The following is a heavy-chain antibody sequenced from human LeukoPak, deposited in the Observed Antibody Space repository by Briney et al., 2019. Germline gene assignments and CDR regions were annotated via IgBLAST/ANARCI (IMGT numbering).Heavy chain of an antibody. D-gene: IGHD3-22*01. CDR3: ARTRTITMNAFDI. CDR1: GFTVSSNY. CDR2: IYSGGST. J-gene: IGHJ3*02. V-gene: IGHV3-53*01. Sequence: GGSLRLSCAASGFTVSSNYMSWVRQAPGKGLEWVSVIYSGGSTYYADSVKGRFTISRDNSKNTLYLQMNSLRAEDTAVYYCARTRTITMNAFDIWGQGTMVTVSS.